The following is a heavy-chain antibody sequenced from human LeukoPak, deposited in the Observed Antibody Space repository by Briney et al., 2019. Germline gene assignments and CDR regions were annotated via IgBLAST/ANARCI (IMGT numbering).Heavy chain of an antibody. CDR2: IHYDGSND. D-gene: IGHD2-15*01. V-gene: IGHV3-30*02. CDR3: AKDRSHCSGGSCYWGHLDY. J-gene: IGHJ4*02. Sequence: PGGSLRLSCAASGFTFSNYGMHWVRQAPGKGLEWVAFIHYDGSNDYYADSVKGRFTISRDNSKNTLYLQMISLRGEDTAVYYCAKDRSHCSGGSCYWGHLDYWGQGTLVTVSS. CDR1: GFTFSNYG.